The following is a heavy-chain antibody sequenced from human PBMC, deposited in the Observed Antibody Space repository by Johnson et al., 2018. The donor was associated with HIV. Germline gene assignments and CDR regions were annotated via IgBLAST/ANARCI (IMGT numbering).Heavy chain of an antibody. CDR1: GFTFSSYW. Sequence: QVQLVESGGGLVQPGGSLRLSCAASGFTFSSYWMHWVRQAPGKGLEWVTGMSYDGSNRYYADSVQGRFTISRDNSKNTLYLQMNSLRAEDTAVYYCARDGESQQLPLGDAFDSWGQGTMVTVSS. J-gene: IGHJ3*02. D-gene: IGHD6-13*01. V-gene: IGHV3-30*03. CDR2: MSYDGSNR. CDR3: ARDGESQQLPLGDAFDS.